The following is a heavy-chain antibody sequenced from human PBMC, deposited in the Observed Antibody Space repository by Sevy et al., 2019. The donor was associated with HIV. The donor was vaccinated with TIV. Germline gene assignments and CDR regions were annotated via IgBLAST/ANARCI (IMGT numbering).Heavy chain of an antibody. D-gene: IGHD3-3*01. CDR2: ISASAGST. CDR3: AKDRGDDFWSGYKQGMDV. V-gene: IGHV3-23*01. CDR1: GFTFSSYA. J-gene: IGHJ6*02. Sequence: GGSLRLSCAASGFTFSSYAMNWVRQAPGKGLEWVSAISASAGSTYSADSVKGRFTISRDHSKNTLYLQMNSLRAEDTAVYYCAKDRGDDFWSGYKQGMDVWGQGTTVTVSS.